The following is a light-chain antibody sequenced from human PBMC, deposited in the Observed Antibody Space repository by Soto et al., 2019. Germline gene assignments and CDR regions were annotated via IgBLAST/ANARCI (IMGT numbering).Light chain of an antibody. J-gene: IGLJ2*01. CDR2: ANT. Sequence: QSALTQPPSVSGAPGQTVTISCTGTSSNIGAGFDVHWYQQLPGAAPKLLIYANTDRPSGVPARFSGSKSVTSASLAITGLQPEDEADYFCLSYDTSLRGVFGGGTQLTVL. CDR3: LSYDTSLRGV. V-gene: IGLV1-40*01. CDR1: SSNIGAGFD.